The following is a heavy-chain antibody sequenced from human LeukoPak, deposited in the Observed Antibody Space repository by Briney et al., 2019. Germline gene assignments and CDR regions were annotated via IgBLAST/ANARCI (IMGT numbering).Heavy chain of an antibody. CDR1: GFTFDDYA. J-gene: IGHJ4*02. D-gene: IGHD2-15*01. V-gene: IGHV3-9*01. CDR3: AKARGGGYPFDY. Sequence: GRSLRLSCAASGFTFDDYAMHWVRQAPGKGLEWVSGIGWNSGSIGYADSVKGRFTISRDNAKNSLYLQMNSLRAEDTALYYCAKARGGGYPFDYWGQGTLVTVSS. CDR2: IGWNSGSI.